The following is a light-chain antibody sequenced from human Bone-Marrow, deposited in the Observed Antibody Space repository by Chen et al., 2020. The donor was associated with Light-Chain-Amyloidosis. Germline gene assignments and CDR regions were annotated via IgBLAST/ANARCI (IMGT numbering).Light chain of an antibody. J-gene: IGLJ3*02. CDR2: DDR. CDR1: NIGATS. Sequence: SYVLTQPSSVSVAPGQTATLACGGNNIGATSVHWYQQTPGQAPLLVVSDDRDRPPGIPARLSGSNSGNTATLTISRVEAGDEADYYCQVWGRGSDGPVFGGVTKLTVL. CDR3: QVWGRGSDGPV. V-gene: IGLV3-21*02.